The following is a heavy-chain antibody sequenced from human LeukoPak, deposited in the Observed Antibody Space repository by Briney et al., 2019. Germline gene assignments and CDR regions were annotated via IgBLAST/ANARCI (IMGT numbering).Heavy chain of an antibody. CDR3: ARSPHILTGENFDY. V-gene: IGHV1-2*02. Sequence: ASVKVSCKASGYTFTGYYMRWVRQAPGQGLEWMGWINPNSGGTNYAQKFQGRVTMTRDTSISTAYMELSRLRSDDTAVYYCARSPHILTGENFDYWGQGTLVTVSS. D-gene: IGHD3-9*01. CDR2: INPNSGGT. CDR1: GYTFTGYY. J-gene: IGHJ4*02.